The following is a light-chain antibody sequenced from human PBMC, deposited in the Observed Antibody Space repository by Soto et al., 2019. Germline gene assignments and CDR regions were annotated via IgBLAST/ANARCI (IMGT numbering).Light chain of an antibody. CDR3: QQYNNWPPLT. J-gene: IGKJ4*01. CDR2: DAS. V-gene: IGKV3-15*01. CDR1: QSVSSK. Sequence: EIVVTQSPATLSVSPGERATLSCRASQSVSSKLAWYQQKPGQAPRLLIYDASTRATGIPARFSGSGSETEFTLTISSLQSEDFAVYYCQQYNNWPPLTFGGGTKVEIK.